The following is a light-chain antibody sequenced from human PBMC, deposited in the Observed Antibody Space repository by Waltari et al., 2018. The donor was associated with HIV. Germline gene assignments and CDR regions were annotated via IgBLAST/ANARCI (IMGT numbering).Light chain of an antibody. CDR1: GSNIGAGYD. CDR2: DNT. V-gene: IGLV1-40*01. CDR3: QSYDSSLRGV. J-gene: IGLJ3*02. Sequence: QSVLTQPPSVSGAPGQRVTISCSGSGSNIGAGYDVHWYQQLPGSAPKLLISDNTKRPSGVPDRFSGSKSGTSASLAITGLQAEDEADYYCQSYDSSLRGVFGGGTKLTVL.